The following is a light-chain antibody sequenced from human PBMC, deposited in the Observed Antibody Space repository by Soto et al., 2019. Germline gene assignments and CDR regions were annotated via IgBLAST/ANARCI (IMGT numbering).Light chain of an antibody. Sequence: DIQMTQSPSTLSASVGDRVTITCRASQSISTWLAWYQQKPGTAPNLLIYQASSLETGVPSRFSGSGSGTEFTLPISSLQPDDFATYYCQHYYHSPWTFGQGTKVEIK. V-gene: IGKV1-5*03. CDR3: QHYYHSPWT. CDR1: QSISTW. J-gene: IGKJ1*01. CDR2: QAS.